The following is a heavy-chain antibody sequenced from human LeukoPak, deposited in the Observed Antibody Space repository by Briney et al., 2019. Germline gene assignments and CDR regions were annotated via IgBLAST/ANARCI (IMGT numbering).Heavy chain of an antibody. D-gene: IGHD3-22*01. V-gene: IGHV3-21*01. CDR1: GFTFRSYS. CDR3: AREGGTYYYDSSGYID. J-gene: IGHJ4*02. Sequence: PGGSLRLSCAASGFTFRSYSMNWVRQAPGKGLEWVSSISRSSSYIYYVDSVKGRFTISRDNAKNSLYLQMNSLRAEDTAVYYCAREGGTYYYDSSGYIDWGQGTLVTVSS. CDR2: ISRSSSYI.